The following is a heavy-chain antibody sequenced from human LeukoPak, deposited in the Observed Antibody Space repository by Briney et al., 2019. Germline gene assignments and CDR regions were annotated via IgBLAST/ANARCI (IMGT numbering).Heavy chain of an antibody. CDR3: ARAGIQLWTNYFDY. CDR2: ISYDGSNK. V-gene: IGHV3-30-3*01. J-gene: IGHJ4*02. D-gene: IGHD5-18*01. CDR1: GFTFSSYA. Sequence: PGGSLRLSCAASGFTFSSYAMHWVRQAPGKGLEWVAVISYDGSNKYYADSVKGRFTISRDNSKNTLYLQMNSLRAEDTAVYYCARAGIQLWTNYFDYWGQGTLVTVSS.